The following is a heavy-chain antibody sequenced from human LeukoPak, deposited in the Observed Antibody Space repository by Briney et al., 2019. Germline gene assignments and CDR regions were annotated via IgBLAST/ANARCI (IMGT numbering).Heavy chain of an antibody. CDR2: IYTSGST. CDR3: ARVGYSYGSYYYYYMDV. D-gene: IGHD5-18*01. Sequence: SETLSLTCTVSGGSISSYYWSWIRQPAGKGLEWIGRIYTSGSTNYNPSLKSRVTMSVDTSKNQFSLKLSSVTAADTAVYYCARVGYSYGSYYYYYMDVWGKGTTVTVSS. J-gene: IGHJ6*03. V-gene: IGHV4-4*07. CDR1: GGSISSYY.